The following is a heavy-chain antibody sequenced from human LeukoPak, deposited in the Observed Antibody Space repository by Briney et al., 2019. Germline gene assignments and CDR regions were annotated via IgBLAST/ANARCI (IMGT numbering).Heavy chain of an antibody. CDR1: GGTFSSYA. CDR2: IIPIFGTA. CDR3: ARSMTTVTTYYYMDV. Sequence: SVKVSCKASGGTFSSYAISWVRQAPGQGLEWMGGIIPIFGTANYAQKFQGRVTITADKSTSTAYMELSSLRSEDTAVYYCARSMTTVTTYYYMDVWGKGTTVTVSS. J-gene: IGHJ6*03. D-gene: IGHD4-11*01. V-gene: IGHV1-69*06.